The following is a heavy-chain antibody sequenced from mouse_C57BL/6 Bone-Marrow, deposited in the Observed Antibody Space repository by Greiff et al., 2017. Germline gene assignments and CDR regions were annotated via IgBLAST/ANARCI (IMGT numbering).Heavy chain of an antibody. D-gene: IGHD2-5*01. CDR2: INPSNGGT. Sequence: QVQLQQPGTELVKPGASVKLSCKASGYTFTSYWMHWVKQRPGQGLEWIGNINPSNGGTNYNEKFKSKATLTVDKSSSTAYMQLSSLTSEDSAVYYCARVRAYYSNYDAMDYWGQGTSVTVSS. CDR3: ARVRAYYSNYDAMDY. V-gene: IGHV1-53*01. CDR1: GYTFTSYW. J-gene: IGHJ4*01.